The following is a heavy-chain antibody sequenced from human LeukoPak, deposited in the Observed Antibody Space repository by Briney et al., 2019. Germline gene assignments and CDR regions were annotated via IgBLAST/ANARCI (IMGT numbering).Heavy chain of an antibody. CDR2: INPKSGVT. Sequence: ASVKVSCKASGYTFTGYYMHWVRQAPGQGPEWMGWINPKSGVTNYAQKFQGRVTMTSDTSISTAYMNFSRLRSDDTAMYYCARDLGIAVRPFSLFYWGQGTLVTVSS. CDR1: GYTFTGYY. D-gene: IGHD6-6*01. J-gene: IGHJ4*02. V-gene: IGHV1-2*02. CDR3: ARDLGIAVRPFSLFY.